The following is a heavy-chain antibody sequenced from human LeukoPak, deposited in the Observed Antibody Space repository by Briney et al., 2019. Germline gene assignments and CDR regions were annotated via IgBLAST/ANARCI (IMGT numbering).Heavy chain of an antibody. V-gene: IGHV1-18*01. D-gene: IGHD1-1*01. CDR2: ISAYNGNT. J-gene: IGHJ4*02. CDR3: ARETTGRGYFDT. Sequence: ASVKVSCKASGYTFTSYGISWVRQAPGQGLEWMGWISAYNGNTNYAQKLQGRVTMTTDTSTSTAYMELRSLRSDDTAVYYCARETTGRGYFDTEAREPWSPSPQ. CDR1: GYTFTSYG.